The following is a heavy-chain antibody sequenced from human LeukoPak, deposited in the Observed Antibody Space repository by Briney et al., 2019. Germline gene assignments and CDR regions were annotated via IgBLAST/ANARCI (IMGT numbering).Heavy chain of an antibody. CDR2: ISGSGGST. CDR1: GFTFSSYA. V-gene: IGHV3-23*01. D-gene: IGHD2-2*01. J-gene: IGHJ4*02. Sequence: GGSLRLSCAASGFTFSSYAMSWVRQAPGKGLEWVSAISGSGGSTYYADSVKGRFTISRDNSRNTLYLQMNSLRAEDTAVYYCAKESVKYQLLGYFDYWGQGTLVTVSS. CDR3: AKESVKYQLLGYFDY.